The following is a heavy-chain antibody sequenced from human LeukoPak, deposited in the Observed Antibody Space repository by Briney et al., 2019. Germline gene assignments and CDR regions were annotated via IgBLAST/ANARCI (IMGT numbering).Heavy chain of an antibody. V-gene: IGHV3-20*04. CDR1: GFTFDDYG. CDR2: INWNGGST. J-gene: IGHJ4*02. Sequence: PGGSLRLSCAASGFTFDDYGMSWVRQAPGKGLEWVSGINWNGGSTVYADSVKGRFTISRDNAKNSLYLQMNSLRAEDTALYYCARGPRLVISEYYFDYWGQGTLVTVSS. D-gene: IGHD3-9*01. CDR3: ARGPRLVISEYYFDY.